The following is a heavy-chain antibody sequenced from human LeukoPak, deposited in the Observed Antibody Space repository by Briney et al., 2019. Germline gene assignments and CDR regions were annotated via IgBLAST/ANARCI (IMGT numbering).Heavy chain of an antibody. CDR2: IYPGDSDT. J-gene: IGHJ4*02. V-gene: IGHV5-51*01. D-gene: IGHD2-15*01. CDR3: ARRWGSCSGGTCTFYHFDY. Sequence: GESLKISCKGSGYSFANYWIGWVRPLPGKGLEWMGIIYPGDSDTRYSPSFQGHVTISADKSISTAYLQWGSLEASDTATYYCARRWGSCSGGTCTFYHFDYWGQGTLVTVSS. CDR1: GYSFANYW.